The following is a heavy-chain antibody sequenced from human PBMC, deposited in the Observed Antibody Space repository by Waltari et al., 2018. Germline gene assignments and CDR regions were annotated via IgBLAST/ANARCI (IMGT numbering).Heavy chain of an antibody. CDR3: TRSGTTTVAFDI. Sequence: EVQLVDSGGDLVQPGGSLKLSCAASGITFSDSSIHWVRQAPGKGLEWVGRIRSEANSYATAFAASGNGRFTIFRDDSKKTAYLQMNTLMSEDTALYYCTRSGTTTVAFDIWGQGTMVTVSS. J-gene: IGHJ3*02. CDR2: IRSEANSYAT. D-gene: IGHD1-1*01. CDR1: GITFSDSS. V-gene: IGHV3-73*01.